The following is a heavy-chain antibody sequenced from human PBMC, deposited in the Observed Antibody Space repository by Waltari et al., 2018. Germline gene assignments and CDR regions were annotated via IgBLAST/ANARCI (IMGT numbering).Heavy chain of an antibody. CDR1: GYSISSDYY. D-gene: IGHD3-10*01. CDR3: ARAPRALLLWHGFDI. V-gene: IGHV4-38-2*01. J-gene: IGHJ3*02. Sequence: QVQLQESGRGLVRPSATLSLTCVVSGYSISSDYYCGWVRQPPGKGLEWIGSIYYSGSTYYNPSLKSRVTISVDTSENQFSLNMRSVTAADTAVYYCARAPRALLLWHGFDIWGQGTLVSVSS. CDR2: IYYSGST.